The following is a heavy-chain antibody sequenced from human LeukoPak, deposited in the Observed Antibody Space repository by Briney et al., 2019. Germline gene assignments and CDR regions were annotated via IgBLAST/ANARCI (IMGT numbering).Heavy chain of an antibody. CDR1: GGTFSSYA. CDR2: IIPIFGIA. V-gene: IGHV1-69*04. Sequence: SVKVSCKASGGTFSSYAISWVRQAPGQGLEWMGRIIPIFGIANYAQKFQGRVTITADKSTSTAYMELSSLRSEDTAVYYCARLYSGYDLGAFDIWGQGTMVTVSS. CDR3: ARLYSGYDLGAFDI. D-gene: IGHD5-12*01. J-gene: IGHJ3*02.